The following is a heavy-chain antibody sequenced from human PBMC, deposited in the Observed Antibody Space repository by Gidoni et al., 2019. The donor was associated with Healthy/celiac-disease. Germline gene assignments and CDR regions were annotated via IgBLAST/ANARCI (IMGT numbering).Heavy chain of an antibody. CDR1: GSTSTTYG. Sequence: QVQLVQSGAELKKPGASVKVSCNASGSTSTTYGISWLRQAPGQGLEWMGWISPYNGNTNYAQKLQGRVTMTTDTATSTTYMELRSLRSDDTAVYYCARFRYGSGWCPDYWGQGTLVTVSS. J-gene: IGHJ4*02. V-gene: IGHV1-18*01. CDR2: ISPYNGNT. CDR3: ARFRYGSGWCPDY. D-gene: IGHD6-19*01.